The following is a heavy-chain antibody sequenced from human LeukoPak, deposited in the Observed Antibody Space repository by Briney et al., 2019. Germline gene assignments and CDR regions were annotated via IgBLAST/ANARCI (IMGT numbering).Heavy chain of an antibody. CDR1: GGSISSSSYY. V-gene: IGHV4-39*07. Sequence: SETLSLTCTVSGGSISSSSYYWGWIRQPPGKGLEWIGSIYYSGSTYYNPSLKSRVTISVDTSKNQFSLKLSSVTAADTAVYYCARGSYDSSGYYRYYYYYMDVWGKGTTVTVSS. CDR3: ARGSYDSSGYYRYYYYYMDV. CDR2: IYYSGST. J-gene: IGHJ6*03. D-gene: IGHD3-22*01.